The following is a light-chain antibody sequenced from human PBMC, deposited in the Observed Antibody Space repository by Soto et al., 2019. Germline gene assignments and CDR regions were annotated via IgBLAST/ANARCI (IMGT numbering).Light chain of an antibody. CDR2: DAS. J-gene: IGKJ2*01. CDR3: RQRSNWPPYT. V-gene: IGKV3-11*01. CDR1: QSVSSY. Sequence: EIVLTQSPATLSLSPGERATLSCRASQSVSSYLDWYQQKPGQAPRLLIYDASNRATGIPARFSGSGSGTDLTLNISSLEPEDFAVYYCRQRSNWPPYTFGQGTKLEIK.